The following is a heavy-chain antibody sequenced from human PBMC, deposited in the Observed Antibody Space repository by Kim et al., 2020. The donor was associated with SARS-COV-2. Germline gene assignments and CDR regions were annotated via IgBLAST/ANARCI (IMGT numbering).Heavy chain of an antibody. CDR1: GDSISTWTYS. Sequence: SETLSLTCTVSGDSISTWTYSWAWIRQPPGKGLEWIGNISFSGSASYHQSLKSRVNISVDTSNTQFSLKLTSVTATDTAVYYCAGQDMNGCYDYWGQGALVTVSS. J-gene: IGHJ4*02. CDR3: AGQDMNGCYDY. CDR2: ISFSGSA. D-gene: IGHD2-2*03. V-gene: IGHV4-39*01.